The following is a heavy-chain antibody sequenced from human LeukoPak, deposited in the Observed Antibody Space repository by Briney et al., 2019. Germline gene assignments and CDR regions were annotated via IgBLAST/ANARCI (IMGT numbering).Heavy chain of an antibody. D-gene: IGHD6-13*01. J-gene: IGHJ4*02. CDR2: INPKSGQT. CDR3: ARDRGVAADFGY. CDR1: DYTFTDSY. Sequence: ASVKVSCKTSDYTFTDSYIWWMRQAPGEGLEWVGWINPKSGQTNSARKLQGRVTMTSDTSINTAYMELSSLKYDDTAVYYCARDRGVAADFGYWGQGTLVTVSS. V-gene: IGHV1-2*02.